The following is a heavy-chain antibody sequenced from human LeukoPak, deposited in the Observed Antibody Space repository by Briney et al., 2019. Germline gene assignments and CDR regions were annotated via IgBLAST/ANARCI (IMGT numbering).Heavy chain of an antibody. J-gene: IGHJ4*02. D-gene: IGHD2-15*01. CDR3: AKDVPRYCSGGSCSTIDY. CDR1: GFTFSSYG. V-gene: IGHV3-30*02. CDR2: IRYDGSNK. Sequence: GGSLRLSCAASGFTFSSYGMHWVRQAPGKGLEWVAFIRYDGSNKYYADSVKGRFTISRDNSKNTLYLQMNSLRAEDTAVYYCAKDVPRYCSGGSCSTIDYWGQGTLVTVSS.